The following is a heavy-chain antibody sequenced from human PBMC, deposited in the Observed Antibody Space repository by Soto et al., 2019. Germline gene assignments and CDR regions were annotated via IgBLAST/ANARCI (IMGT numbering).Heavy chain of an antibody. CDR2: ITSSGTTV. CDR3: SRGSSNWAYYFDF. D-gene: IGHD6-13*01. J-gene: IGHJ4*02. V-gene: IGHV3-48*02. Sequence: EVHLVESGGGLVQPGGSLRLSCAASGFTFSSYSLNWVRQAPGKGLEWVSYITSSGTTVYYTDSMRGRFTISRDNAKTSLYLQMNSLRDDDTAVYYCSRGSSNWAYYFDFWGQGTLVTVSS. CDR1: GFTFSSYS.